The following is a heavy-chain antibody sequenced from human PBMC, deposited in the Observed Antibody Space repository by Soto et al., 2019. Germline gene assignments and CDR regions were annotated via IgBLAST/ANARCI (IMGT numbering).Heavy chain of an antibody. Sequence: GASVKVSCKASGYTFTSYGISWVRQAPGQGLEWMGWINAGNGNTKYSQKFQGRVTMTTDTSTSTAYMELRSLRSDDTAVYYCARDSGYCSSTSCHRTSNWFDPWGQGTLVTISS. CDR1: GYTFTSYG. CDR3: ARDSGYCSSTSCHRTSNWFDP. D-gene: IGHD2-2*01. V-gene: IGHV1-18*01. CDR2: INAGNGNT. J-gene: IGHJ5*02.